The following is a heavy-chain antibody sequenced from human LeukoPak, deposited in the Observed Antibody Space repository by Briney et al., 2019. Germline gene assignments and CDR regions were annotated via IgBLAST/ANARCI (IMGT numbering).Heavy chain of an antibody. CDR2: IYYSGST. V-gene: IGHV4-39*07. CDR1: GGSISSSSYY. J-gene: IGHJ4*02. D-gene: IGHD4-23*01. CDR3: AREDWAVTAVDDYGGSGGL. Sequence: PSETLSLTCTVPGGSISSSSYYWGWVRQPPGQGLEWIGSIYYSGSTYYNPSLKSRFTISGETSKNQFSLKLSSLTSGDTAVYYCAREDWAVTAVDDYGGSGGLWGQGTLVTVSS.